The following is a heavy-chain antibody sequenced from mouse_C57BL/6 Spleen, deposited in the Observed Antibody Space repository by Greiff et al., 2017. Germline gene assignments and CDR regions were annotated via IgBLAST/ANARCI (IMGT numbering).Heavy chain of an antibody. CDR2: IDPENGDT. CDR1: GFNIKDDY. J-gene: IGHJ2*01. V-gene: IGHV14-4*01. CDR3: TALLRGGY. D-gene: IGHD1-1*01. Sequence: EVQLQQSGAELVRPGASVKLSCTASGFNIKDDYMHWVKQRPEQGLEWIGWIDPENGDTEYASKFQGKATITADTSSNTAYLQLSSLTSEDTAVYYCTALLRGGYWGQGTTLTVSS.